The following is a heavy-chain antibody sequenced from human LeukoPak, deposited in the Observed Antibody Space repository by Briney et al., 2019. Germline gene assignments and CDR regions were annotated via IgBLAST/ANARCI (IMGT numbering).Heavy chain of an antibody. CDR1: GYTFTSYY. CDR2: INPKNGDT. D-gene: IGHD3-16*01. Sequence: ASVKVSCKASGYTFTSYYIHWMRQAPGQGLEWMGWINPKNGDTNYAQKFQGRVTMTRDTSISTVYMELNRLTSDDTALYYCARDFVFPKWFDPWGQGTLVTVSS. V-gene: IGHV1-2*02. J-gene: IGHJ5*02. CDR3: ARDFVFPKWFDP.